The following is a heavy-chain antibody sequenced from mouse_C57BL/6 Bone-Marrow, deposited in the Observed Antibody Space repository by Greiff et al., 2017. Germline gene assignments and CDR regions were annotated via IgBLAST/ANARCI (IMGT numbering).Heavy chain of an antibody. D-gene: IGHD2-3*01. CDR3: ARRWLLHY. CDR2: ISSGGSYT. Sequence: EVQLVESGGDLVKPGGSLKLSCAASGFTFSSYGMSWVRQTPDKRLEWVATISSGGSYTYYPDSVKGRFTISRDNAKNTLYLQMSSLKSEDTAMYYCARRWLLHYWGQGTLVTVSA. J-gene: IGHJ3*01. CDR1: GFTFSSYG. V-gene: IGHV5-6*01.